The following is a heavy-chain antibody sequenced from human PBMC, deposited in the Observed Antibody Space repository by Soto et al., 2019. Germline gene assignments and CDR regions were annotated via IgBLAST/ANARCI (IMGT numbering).Heavy chain of an antibody. Sequence: QVQLQESGPGLVKPSQTLSLTCTVSGGSISSGDYYWSWIRQPPGKGLEWIGYIYYSGSTYYNPSLESRVTRSVDTSKNPSSLKLSSVTAADTAVYYCAREGISSSWYGALQDWGQGTLVTVSS. CDR1: GGSISSGDYY. CDR2: IYYSGST. V-gene: IGHV4-30-4*01. CDR3: AREGISSSWYGALQD. J-gene: IGHJ4*02. D-gene: IGHD6-13*01.